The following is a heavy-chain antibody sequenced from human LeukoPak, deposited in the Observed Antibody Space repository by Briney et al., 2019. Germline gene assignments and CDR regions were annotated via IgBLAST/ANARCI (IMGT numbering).Heavy chain of an antibody. CDR2: IRGKAYGGTT. D-gene: IGHD3-10*01. CDR1: GFTFGDYA. Sequence: GGSLRLSCTASGFTFGDYAMSWFRQAPGKGLEWVGFIRGKAYGGTTEYAASVKGRFTISRDDSKSIAYLQMNSLKTEDTAVYYCTRDPGSGVFDYWGQGTLVTVSS. CDR3: TRDPGSGVFDY. J-gene: IGHJ4*02. V-gene: IGHV3-49*03.